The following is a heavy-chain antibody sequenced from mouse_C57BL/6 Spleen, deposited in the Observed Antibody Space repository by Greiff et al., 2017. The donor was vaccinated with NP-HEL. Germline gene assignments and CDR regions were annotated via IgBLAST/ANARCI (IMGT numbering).Heavy chain of an antibody. Sequence: EVKVVESGGGLVQSGRSLRLSCATSGFTFSDFYMEWVRQAPGKGLEWIAASRNKANDYTTEYSASVKGRFIVSRDTSQSILYLQMNALRAEDTAIYYCARDAAYDWYFDVWGTGTTVTVSS. CDR3: ARDAAYDWYFDV. CDR1: GFTFSDFY. CDR2: SRNKANDYTT. V-gene: IGHV7-1*01. J-gene: IGHJ1*03.